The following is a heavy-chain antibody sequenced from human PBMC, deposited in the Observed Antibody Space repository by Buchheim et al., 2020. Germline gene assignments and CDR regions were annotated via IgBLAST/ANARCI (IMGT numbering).Heavy chain of an antibody. J-gene: IGHJ6*02. Sequence: QVQLVESGGGVVQPGRSLRLSCAASGFTFSSYGMHWVRQAPGKGLEWVAFIRYDGSNKYYADSVKGRFTISRDNSKNTLYLQMNSLRAEDTAVYYCATGEVDRYCSSTSCPYYYYYGMDVWGQGTT. V-gene: IGHV3-30*02. CDR2: IRYDGSNK. CDR3: ATGEVDRYCSSTSCPYYYYYGMDV. CDR1: GFTFSSYG. D-gene: IGHD2-2*01.